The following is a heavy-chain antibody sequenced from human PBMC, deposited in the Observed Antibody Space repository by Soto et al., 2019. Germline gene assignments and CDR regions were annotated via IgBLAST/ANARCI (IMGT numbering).Heavy chain of an antibody. CDR2: FFIGGNT. V-gene: IGHV4-39*02. CDR1: GGSISSSTYY. D-gene: IGHD2-8*02. Sequence: SETLSLTCTVSGGSISSSTYYWGWMRQPPGKGLEWIASFFIGGNTYYNPSLKSRVTISVDTSKNQFSLKLSSVTAADTAVYYCARDKITGRFDCWGQGTLVTVSS. CDR3: ARDKITGRFDC. J-gene: IGHJ4*02.